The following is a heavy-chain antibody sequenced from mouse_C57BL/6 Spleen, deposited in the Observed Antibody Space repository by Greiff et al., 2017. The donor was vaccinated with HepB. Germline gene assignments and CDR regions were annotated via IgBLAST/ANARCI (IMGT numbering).Heavy chain of an antibody. V-gene: IGHV10-1*01. J-gene: IGHJ4*01. Sequence: EVQLVESGGGLVQPKGSLKLSCAASGFSFNTYAMNWVRQAPGKGLEWVARIRSKSNNYATYYADSVKDRFTISSDDSESMLYLQMNNLKTEDTAMYDRVRHDYGSSYGYAMDYWGQGTSVTVSS. CDR2: IRSKSNNYAT. D-gene: IGHD1-1*01. CDR1: GFSFNTYA. CDR3: VRHDYGSSYGYAMDY.